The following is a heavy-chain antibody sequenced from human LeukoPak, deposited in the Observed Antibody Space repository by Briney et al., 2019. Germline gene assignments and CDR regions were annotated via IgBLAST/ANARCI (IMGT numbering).Heavy chain of an antibody. V-gene: IGHV3-23*01. D-gene: IGHD2-8*02. CDR3: ATYRQVLLPFES. CDR2: IFPSGGEI. J-gene: IGHJ4*02. CDR1: GFTFSTFT. Sequence: GGSLRLSCAASGFTFSTFTMIWVRQPPGKGLEWVSSIFPSGGEIHYADSVRGRFTISRDNSKSTLSLQMNSLRAEDTAIYYCATYRQVLLPFESWGQGTLVTVSS.